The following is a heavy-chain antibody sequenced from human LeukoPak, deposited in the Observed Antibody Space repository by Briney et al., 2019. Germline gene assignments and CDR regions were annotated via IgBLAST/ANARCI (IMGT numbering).Heavy chain of an antibody. CDR3: ARRGGDMPARGFMDV. Sequence: PSETLSLTCVVSGDSITSEGYSWSWIRQPPGKGLECVGYIYDSGIAFYNPSLKSRVTMSVDTSKNHFFLNLRSVTAADTAVYYCARRGGDMPARGFMDVWGKGTTVTVSS. D-gene: IGHD3-16*01. V-gene: IGHV4-30-4*07. CDR2: IYDSGIA. CDR1: GDSITSEGYS. J-gene: IGHJ6*03.